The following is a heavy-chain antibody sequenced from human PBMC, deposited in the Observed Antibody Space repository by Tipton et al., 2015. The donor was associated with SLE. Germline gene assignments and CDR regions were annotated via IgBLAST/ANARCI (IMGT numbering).Heavy chain of an antibody. J-gene: IGHJ5*01. Sequence: TLSLTCTVSGGSISGGSHYWSWIRQPAGKGLEWIGDMYTSGSTDYNPSLQNRVTISVDMSKNQFSLKLSSVTAADAAVYYCARGDWVTTSYWFDFWGHGTLVTVSS. V-gene: IGHV4-61*09. CDR3: ARGDWVTTSYWFDF. CDR2: MYTSGST. CDR1: GGSISGGSHY. D-gene: IGHD3/OR15-3a*01.